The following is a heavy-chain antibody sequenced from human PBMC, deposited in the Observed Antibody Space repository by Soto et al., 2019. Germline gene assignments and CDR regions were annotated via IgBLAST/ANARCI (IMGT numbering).Heavy chain of an antibody. CDR1: GFTFSSYW. Sequence: GGSLRLSCAASGFTFSSYWMSWVRQAPGKGLEWVANIKQDGSEKYYVDSVKGRFTISRDNAKNSLYLQMNSLRAEDMAVYYCARDYYSSGWSYDAFDIWGQGTMVTVSS. J-gene: IGHJ3*02. V-gene: IGHV3-7*01. CDR3: ARDYYSSGWSYDAFDI. D-gene: IGHD6-19*01. CDR2: IKQDGSEK.